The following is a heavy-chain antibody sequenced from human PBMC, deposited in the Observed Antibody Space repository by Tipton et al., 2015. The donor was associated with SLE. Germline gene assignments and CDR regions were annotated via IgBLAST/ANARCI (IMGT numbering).Heavy chain of an antibody. CDR2: ITVSSSYI. CDR3: ASEGYCSGGSCLFDY. J-gene: IGHJ4*02. CDR1: GFTFSDYS. D-gene: IGHD2-15*01. V-gene: IGHV3-21*01. Sequence: SLRLSCAASGFTFSDYSMNWVRQAPGKGLEWVSSITVSSSYIYYADSVKGRFTISRDNARNSLYLQMNSLTAADTAVYYCASEGYCSGGSCLFDYWGQGTLVTVSS.